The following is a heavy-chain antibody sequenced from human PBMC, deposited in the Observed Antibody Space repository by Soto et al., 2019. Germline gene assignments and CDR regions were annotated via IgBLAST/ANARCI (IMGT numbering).Heavy chain of an antibody. D-gene: IGHD3-16*01. CDR3: ARAAADYDYVWGSYYYYGMDV. J-gene: IGHJ6*02. Sequence: PGGSLRLSCVASEFTFSNYAMSWVRQAPGKGLEWVSAISGNDDSTYYADSVKGRFTISRDNAKNSLYLQMNSLRAEDTAVYYCARAAADYDYVWGSYYYYGMDVWGQGTTVTVSS. V-gene: IGHV3-23*01. CDR1: EFTFSNYA. CDR2: ISGNDDST.